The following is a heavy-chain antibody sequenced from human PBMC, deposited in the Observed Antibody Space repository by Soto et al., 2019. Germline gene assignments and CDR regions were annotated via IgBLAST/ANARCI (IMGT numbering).Heavy chain of an antibody. CDR2: INPSGGST. D-gene: IGHD5-12*01. J-gene: IGHJ4*02. Sequence: VASVKVSCKASGYTFTSYYMHWVRQAPGQGLEWMGIINPSGGSTSYAQKFQGRFTISRDNSKNTLYLQMNSLRAEDTAVYYCARDLRYSGYDFGYWGQGTLVTVSS. V-gene: IGHV1-46*01. CDR1: GYTFTSYY. CDR3: ARDLRYSGYDFGY.